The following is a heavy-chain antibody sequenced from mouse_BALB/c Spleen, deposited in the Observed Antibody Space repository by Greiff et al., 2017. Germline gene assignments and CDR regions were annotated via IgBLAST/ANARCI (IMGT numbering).Heavy chain of an antibody. D-gene: IGHD2-3*01. Sequence: EVKLMESGGGLVQPGGSRKLSCAASGFTFSSFGMHWVRQAPEQGLEWVAYISSGSSTTYYAATVKGRFTISRDNPKNTLFLQMTSLRSEDTAMYYCARGGWDGYYNAMDYWGQGTSVTVSS. CDR1: GFTFSSFG. J-gene: IGHJ4*01. CDR3: ARGGWDGYYNAMDY. CDR2: ISSGSSTT. V-gene: IGHV5-17*02.